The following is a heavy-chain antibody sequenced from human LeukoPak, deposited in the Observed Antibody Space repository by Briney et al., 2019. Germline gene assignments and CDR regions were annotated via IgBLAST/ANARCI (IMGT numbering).Heavy chain of an antibody. CDR1: GGTFSSYA. Sequence: GASVKASCKASGGTFSSYAISWVRQAPGQGLEWMGGIIPIFGTANYAQKFQGRVTITADESTSTAYMELSSLRSEDTAVYYCATVNYDFWSGYYRNYYMDVWGKGTTVTVSS. CDR2: IIPIFGTA. V-gene: IGHV1-69*13. D-gene: IGHD3-3*01. J-gene: IGHJ6*03. CDR3: ATVNYDFWSGYYRNYYMDV.